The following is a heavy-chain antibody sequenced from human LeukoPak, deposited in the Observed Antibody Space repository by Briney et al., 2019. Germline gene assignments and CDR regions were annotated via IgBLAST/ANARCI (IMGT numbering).Heavy chain of an antibody. J-gene: IGHJ6*02. CDR2: IRQDDSEK. CDR1: GFTFSDYW. D-gene: IGHD6-19*01. CDR3: ARGAVAGTFYYGMDV. Sequence: GGSLRLSCSASGFTFSDYWMMWVRQAPGKGLEWVGNIRQDDSEKNYVDSVKGRFTISRDNAKFSLYLQMNSLRAEGTAVYYCARGAVAGTFYYGMDVWGQGTTVTVSS. V-gene: IGHV3-7*03.